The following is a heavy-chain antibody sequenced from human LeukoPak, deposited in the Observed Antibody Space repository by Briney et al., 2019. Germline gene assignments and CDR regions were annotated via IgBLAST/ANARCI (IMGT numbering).Heavy chain of an antibody. D-gene: IGHD3-22*01. CDR2: ISAYNGNA. CDR3: ARDLTSVVVGNDAFDI. Sequence: ASVKVSCKTSGYTFTSYGISWVRQAPGQGLEWMGWISAYNGNANYAQKLQGRVTMTTDTSTSTAYMELRSLRSDDTAVYYCARDLTSVVVGNDAFDIWGQGTMVTVSS. J-gene: IGHJ3*02. V-gene: IGHV1-18*01. CDR1: GYTFTSYG.